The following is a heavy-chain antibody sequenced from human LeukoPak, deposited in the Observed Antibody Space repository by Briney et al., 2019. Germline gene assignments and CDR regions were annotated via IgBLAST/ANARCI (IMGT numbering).Heavy chain of an antibody. D-gene: IGHD1-26*01. V-gene: IGHV1-46*01. CDR1: GGTFSSYA. CDR3: ARAAGELADNWFDP. Sequence: GASVKVSCKASGGTFSSYAISWVRQAPGQGFEWMGIINPSGGSTSYAQKFQGRVTMARDTSTSTVYMELSSLRSEDTAVYYCARAAGELADNWFDPWGQGTLVTVSS. CDR2: INPSGGST. J-gene: IGHJ5*02.